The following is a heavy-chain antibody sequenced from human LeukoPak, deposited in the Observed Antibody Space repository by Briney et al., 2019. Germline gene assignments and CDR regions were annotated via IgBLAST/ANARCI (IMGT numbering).Heavy chain of an antibody. CDR1: RWIFRTFE. Sequence: GGGVSVSFVGCRWIFRTFELIEVGPAGGKGVAGVSYISSSGSKIYFTGSVKGPFTLSRDNAKNSLYLQMNSLRAEDTAVYYCARILGSVHIDYWGQGSLVTVSS. CDR2: ISSSGSKI. D-gene: IGHD3-16*01. J-gene: IGHJ4*02. CDR3: ARILGSVHIDY. V-gene: IGHV3-48*03.